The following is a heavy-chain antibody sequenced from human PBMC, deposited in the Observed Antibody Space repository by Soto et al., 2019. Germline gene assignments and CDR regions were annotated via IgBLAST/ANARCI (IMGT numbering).Heavy chain of an antibody. CDR1: GGSFDCYY. CDR2: IHHSGST. Sequence: SETLSLTCALYGGSFDCYYWSWMRQSPGKGLEWIGEIHHSGSTKYNPSLKSRVSLSVDTSTKQFSLKLPSVTAADRGVYYCARGVDSWSGYLFWGQGTPVTVSS. J-gene: IGHJ4*02. V-gene: IGHV4-34*01. CDR3: ARGVDSWSGYLF. D-gene: IGHD3-3*01.